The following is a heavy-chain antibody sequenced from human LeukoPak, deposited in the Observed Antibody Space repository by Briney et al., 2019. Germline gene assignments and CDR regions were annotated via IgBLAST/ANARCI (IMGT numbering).Heavy chain of an antibody. CDR3: ASSGYSSGGTIDY. CDR2: IYHSGST. CDR1: GYSISSGYY. J-gene: IGHJ4*02. Sequence: PSETLSLTCAVSGYSISSGYYWGWIRQPPGKGLEWIGSIYHSGSTYYNPSLKSRVTISVDTSKNQFSLKLSSVTAADTAVYYCASSGYSSGGTIDYWGQGTLVTVSS. D-gene: IGHD6-19*01. V-gene: IGHV4-38-2*01.